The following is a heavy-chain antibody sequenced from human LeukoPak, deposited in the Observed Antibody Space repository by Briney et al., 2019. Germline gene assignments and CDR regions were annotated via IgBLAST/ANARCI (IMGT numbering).Heavy chain of an antibody. CDR1: GYTFTGYY. Sequence: ASVKVSCKASGYTFTGYYMHWVRQAPGQGLEWMGWINPNSGGTNYAQKFQGRVTMTRDTSISTAYMELRRLRSDDTAVYYCARDVGGYDWRAFDYWGQGTLVAVSS. CDR2: INPNSGGT. J-gene: IGHJ4*02. D-gene: IGHD5-12*01. V-gene: IGHV1-2*02. CDR3: ARDVGGYDWRAFDY.